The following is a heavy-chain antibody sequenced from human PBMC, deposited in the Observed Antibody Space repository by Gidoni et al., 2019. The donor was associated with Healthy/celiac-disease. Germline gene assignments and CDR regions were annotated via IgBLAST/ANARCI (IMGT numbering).Heavy chain of an antibody. CDR3: ARELVATGFYYYGMDV. D-gene: IGHD5-12*01. J-gene: IGHJ6*02. Sequence: EVQLVESGGGLVKPGGSLRLSCAASGFPFSSYAMHWVRQAPGKGLEYVSAISSNGGSTYYANSVKGRFTISRDNSKNTLYLQMGSLRAEDMAVYYCARELVATGFYYYGMDVWGQGTTVTVSS. V-gene: IGHV3-64*01. CDR2: ISSNGGST. CDR1: GFPFSSYA.